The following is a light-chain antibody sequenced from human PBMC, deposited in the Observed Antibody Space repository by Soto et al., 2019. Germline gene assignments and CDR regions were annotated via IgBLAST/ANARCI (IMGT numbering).Light chain of an antibody. J-gene: IGKJ2*01. CDR3: LQYHTAAYT. Sequence: DIQMTQSPSTLSTSVGDRVTITCRASQNINNWLAWYHQKPGKAPRLLIYDAFSLESGVPSRFSGTGSGREFTRVTISLQLYDLATYVVLQYHTAAYTFGQGTKLVIK. CDR2: DAF. V-gene: IGKV1-5*01. CDR1: QNINNW.